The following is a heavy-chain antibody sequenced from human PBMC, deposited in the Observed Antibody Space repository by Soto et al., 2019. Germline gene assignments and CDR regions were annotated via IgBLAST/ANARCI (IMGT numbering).Heavy chain of an antibody. D-gene: IGHD3-3*01. Sequence: QVQLVQSGAEVKKPGASVKVSCKASGYSFTSYDINWVRQAPGQGLEWMGWMNPNSGITGYAPKFRARVTMTRDTSLNTAYMELSSLRSDETAVYYCARGFYFFLHNPGGNWGQGTLVTVSS. CDR1: GYSFTSYD. V-gene: IGHV1-8*01. CDR3: ARGFYFFLHNPGGN. J-gene: IGHJ4*02. CDR2: MNPNSGIT.